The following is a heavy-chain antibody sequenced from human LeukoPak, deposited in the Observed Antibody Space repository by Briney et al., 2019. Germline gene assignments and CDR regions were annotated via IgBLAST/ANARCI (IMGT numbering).Heavy chain of an antibody. V-gene: IGHV3-21*04. D-gene: IGHD6-13*01. CDR3: AKDINDYTSSWLTY. CDR1: GFTFSSYS. Sequence: GGSLRLSCAASGFTFSSYSMNWVRQAPGKGREWVSSISSSSSYIYYADSVKGRFTISRDNAKNSLYLQMNSLRAEDTAVYFCAKDINDYTSSWLTYWGQGTLVTVSS. J-gene: IGHJ4*02. CDR2: ISSSSSYI.